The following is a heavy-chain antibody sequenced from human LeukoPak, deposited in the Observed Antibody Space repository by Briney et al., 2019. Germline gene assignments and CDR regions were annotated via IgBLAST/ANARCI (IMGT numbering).Heavy chain of an antibody. CDR1: GCIFPNYG. CDR3: SRAGGVAVAGDY. CDR2: ISAYNGNT. J-gene: IGHJ4*02. Sequence: ASVKVSCKASGCIFPNYGISWVRQAPGQGPEWLGWISAYNGNTNYAQKLQGRVTLTTDSATTTAYMELRSLRSEDTAIYYCSRAGGVAVAGDYWGQGTLVSVSS. V-gene: IGHV1-18*01. D-gene: IGHD3-16*01.